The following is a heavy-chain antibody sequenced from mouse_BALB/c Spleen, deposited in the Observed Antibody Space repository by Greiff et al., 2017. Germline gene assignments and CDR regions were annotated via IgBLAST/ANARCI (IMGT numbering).Heavy chain of an antibody. CDR2: ISYSGST. CDR3: AIGYGSSRWYFDV. D-gene: IGHD1-1*01. V-gene: IGHV3-8*02. J-gene: IGHJ1*01. CDR1: GDSITSGY. Sequence: EVKVVESGPSLVKPSQTLSLTCSVTGDSITSGYWNWIRKFPGNKLEYMGYISYSGSTYYNPSLKSRISITRDTSKNQYYLQLNSVTTEDTATYYCAIGYGSSRWYFDVWGAGTTVTVSS.